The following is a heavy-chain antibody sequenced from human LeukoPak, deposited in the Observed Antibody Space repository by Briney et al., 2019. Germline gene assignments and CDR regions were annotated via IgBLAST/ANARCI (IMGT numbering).Heavy chain of an antibody. CDR3: ERASDFGDYGIDY. CDR1: GFTFSGYE. CDR2: ISSSGTTK. V-gene: IGHV3-48*03. Sequence: GGSLRLSCAASGFTFSGYEMNWVRQAPGKGLEWVSYISSSGTTKYYADSVKGRFTISRDNAKNSLYLQMNSLRAEDTAVYYCERASDFGDYGIDYWGQGTLVTVSS. D-gene: IGHD4-17*01. J-gene: IGHJ4*02.